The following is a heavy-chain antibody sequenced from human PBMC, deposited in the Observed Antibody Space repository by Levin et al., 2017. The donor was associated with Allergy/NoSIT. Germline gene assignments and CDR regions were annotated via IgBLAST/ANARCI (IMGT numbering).Heavy chain of an antibody. CDR2: IWYDGSNK. CDR3: ARDSSEERMDV. Sequence: GGSLRLSCAASGFTFSSYGMHWVRQAPGKGLEWVAVIWYDGSNKYYADSVKGRFTISRDNSKNTLYLQMNSLRAEDTAVYYCARDSSEERMDVWGQGTTVTVSS. J-gene: IGHJ6*02. D-gene: IGHD6-6*01. CDR1: GFTFSSYG. V-gene: IGHV3-33*01.